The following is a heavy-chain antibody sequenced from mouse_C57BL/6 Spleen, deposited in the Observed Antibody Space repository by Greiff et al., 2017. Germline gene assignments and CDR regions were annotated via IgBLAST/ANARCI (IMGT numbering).Heavy chain of an antibody. D-gene: IGHD1-1*01. CDR2: IDPSDSYT. CDR3: ARQGTVVATDYFDY. CDR1: GYTFTSYW. J-gene: IGHJ2*01. V-gene: IGHV1-59*01. Sequence: VQLKQPGAELVRPGTSVKLSCKASGYTFTSYWMHWVKQRPGQGLEWIGVIDPSDSYTNYNQKFKGKATLTVDTSSSTAYMQLSSLTSEDSAVYYCARQGTVVATDYFDYWGQGTTLTVSS.